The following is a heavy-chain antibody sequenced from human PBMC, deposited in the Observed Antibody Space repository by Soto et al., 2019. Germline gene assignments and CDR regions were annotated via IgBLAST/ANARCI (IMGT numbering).Heavy chain of an antibody. V-gene: IGHV5-51*01. CDR1: GYSFTNYW. J-gene: IGHJ6*02. D-gene: IGHD1-26*01. CDR2: IYPYDSEI. Sequence: GESLKISCKGSGYSFTNYWIGWARQMPGKGLEWMGIIYPYDSEITYSPSFQGQVTISADISISTAYLRWSSLKASDTAVYYCARHRRRREGSYYYGMDVWGQGTTVTVSS. CDR3: ARHRRRREGSYYYGMDV.